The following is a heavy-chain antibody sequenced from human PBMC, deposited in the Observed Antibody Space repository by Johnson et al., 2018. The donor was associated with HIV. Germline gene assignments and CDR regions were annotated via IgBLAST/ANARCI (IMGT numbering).Heavy chain of an antibody. Sequence: QVQLVESGGGVVQPGGSLRLSCAASGFTFSSYGMHWVRQAPGKGLEWVAFIRYDGSNKYYADSVKGRFTISSDNSKNTLYLQMNSLRAEDTAVYYCAKLPVLYGDFDDAFNIWGQGTMVTVSS. J-gene: IGHJ3*02. V-gene: IGHV3-30*02. CDR3: AKLPVLYGDFDDAFNI. D-gene: IGHD4-17*01. CDR2: IRYDGSNK. CDR1: GFTFSSYG.